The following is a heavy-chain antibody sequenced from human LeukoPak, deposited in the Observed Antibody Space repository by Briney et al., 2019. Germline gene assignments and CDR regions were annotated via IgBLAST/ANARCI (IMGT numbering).Heavy chain of an antibody. J-gene: IGHJ6*02. CDR2: IIPILGIA. Sequence: ASVKISCKASGDTFSSYAISWVRQAPGQGLEWMGRIIPILGIANYAQKFQGRVTITADKSTSTAYMELSSLRSEDTAVYYCARDIVVVVASGMDVWGQGTTVTVSS. D-gene: IGHD2-15*01. CDR3: ARDIVVVVASGMDV. V-gene: IGHV1-69*04. CDR1: GDTFSSYA.